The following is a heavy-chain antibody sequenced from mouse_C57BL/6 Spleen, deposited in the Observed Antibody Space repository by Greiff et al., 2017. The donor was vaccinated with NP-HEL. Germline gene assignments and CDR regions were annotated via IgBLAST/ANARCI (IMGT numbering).Heavy chain of an antibody. V-gene: IGHV1-82*01. CDR2: IYPGDGDT. D-gene: IGHD3-2*02. CDR3: ARRGSGDAMDY. Sequence: LQESGPELVKPGASVKISCKASGYAFSSSWMNWVKQRPGKGLEWIGRIYPGDGDTNYNGKFKGKATLTADKSSSTAYMQLSSLTSEDSAVYFCARRGSGDAMDYWGQGTSVTVSS. J-gene: IGHJ4*01. CDR1: GYAFSSSW.